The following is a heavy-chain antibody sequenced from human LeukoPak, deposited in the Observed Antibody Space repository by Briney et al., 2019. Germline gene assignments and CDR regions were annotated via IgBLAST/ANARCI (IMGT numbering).Heavy chain of an antibody. V-gene: IGHV4-39*07. CDR2: IYYSGST. J-gene: IGHJ4*02. CDR3: ASSEWPDYGDSPGYFDY. D-gene: IGHD4-17*01. CDR1: GGSISSSSYY. Sequence: SETLSLTCTVSGGSISSSSYYWGWIRQPPGKGLEWIGSIYYSGSTNYNPSLKSRVTISVDTSKNQFSLKLSSVTAADTAVYYCASSEWPDYGDSPGYFDYWGQGTLVTVSS.